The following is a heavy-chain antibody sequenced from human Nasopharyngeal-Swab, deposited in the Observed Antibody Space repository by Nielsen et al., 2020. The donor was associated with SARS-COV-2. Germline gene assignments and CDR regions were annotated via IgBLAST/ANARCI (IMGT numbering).Heavy chain of an antibody. CDR3: ARDPGRWVRGVYY. V-gene: IGHV3-21*01. Sequence: GGSMRLSCAASGFTFSSYSMNWVRKAPGKGLEWVSSISSSSSYIYYADSVKGRFTISRDNAKNSLYLQMNSLRAEDTAVYYCARDPGRWVRGVYYWGQGTLVTVSS. D-gene: IGHD3-10*01. CDR2: ISSSSSYI. CDR1: GFTFSSYS. J-gene: IGHJ4*02.